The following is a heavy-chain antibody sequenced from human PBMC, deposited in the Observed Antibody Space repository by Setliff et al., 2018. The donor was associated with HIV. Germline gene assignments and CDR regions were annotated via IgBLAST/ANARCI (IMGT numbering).Heavy chain of an antibody. Sequence: SETLSLTCTVSRGSVGSGSYYWSWIRQSPGKGLEWIGYIYYSGSTTYNPTLKSRVTMSIDTSKNQFSLKVRSVSAADTAVYYCARDPPGYGDANDYWGQGMLVTVSS. CDR3: ARDPPGYGDANDY. V-gene: IGHV4-61*01. J-gene: IGHJ4*02. CDR2: IYYSGST. D-gene: IGHD4-17*01. CDR1: RGSVGSGSYY.